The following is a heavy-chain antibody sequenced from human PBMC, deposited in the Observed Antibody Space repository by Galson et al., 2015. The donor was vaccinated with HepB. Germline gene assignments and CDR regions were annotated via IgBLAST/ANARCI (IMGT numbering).Heavy chain of an antibody. D-gene: IGHD4-17*01. CDR2: IYPGDSDT. J-gene: IGHJ4*02. CDR3: AIRGKNYGDYLDY. CDR1: GYGFTSYW. V-gene: IGHV5-51*01. Sequence: QSGAEVTKPGESLKISCKGSGYGFTSYWIGWVRQMPGKGLEWMGIIYPGDSDTKYSPSFQGQVTISADKSITTAYLQWSSLKASDTAMYYCAIRGKNYGDYLDYWGQGTLVTVSS.